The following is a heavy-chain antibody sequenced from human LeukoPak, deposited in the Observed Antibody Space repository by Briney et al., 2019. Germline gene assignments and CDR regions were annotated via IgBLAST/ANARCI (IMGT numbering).Heavy chain of an antibody. CDR2: IFYSGST. CDR3: ARHLNYYSDNRGDYFGKYFDY. Sequence: GSLRLSCAASGFTFSSYGMSWVRHPPGKGLEWIGSIFYSGSTYYNPSLKSRVTISVDMSKNQFSLSLSPVTATDAAVYYCARHLNYYSDNRGDYFGKYFDYWGQGIQVTVSS. V-gene: IGHV4-39*01. J-gene: IGHJ4*02. CDR1: GFTFSSYG. D-gene: IGHD3-22*01.